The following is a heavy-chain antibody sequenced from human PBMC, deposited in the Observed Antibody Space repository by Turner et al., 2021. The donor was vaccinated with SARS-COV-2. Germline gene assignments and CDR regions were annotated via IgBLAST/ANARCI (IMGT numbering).Heavy chain of an antibody. CDR3: ARAGWDLLPFDAFDI. J-gene: IGHJ3*02. Sequence: QVQLVESGGGVVQPGRSLRLSCAASGFTFSTYAMHWVRQAPGKWLEWVAVISNDGSNKYYADSVKGRFTISRDNSKNTLYLQMNSLRAEDTAVYYCARAGWDLLPFDAFDIWGQGTMVTISS. CDR2: ISNDGSNK. D-gene: IGHD1-26*01. V-gene: IGHV3-30-3*01. CDR1: GFTFSTYA.